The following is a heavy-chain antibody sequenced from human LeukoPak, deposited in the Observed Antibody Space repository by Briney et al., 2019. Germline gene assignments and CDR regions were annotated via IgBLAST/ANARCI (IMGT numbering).Heavy chain of an antibody. CDR1: GGSISSSLYY. CDR3: ARHIGSSYYYDGMDV. Sequence: PSETLSLTCTVSGGSISSSLYYWGWIRQPPGKGLEWIGSMYYSGSTYYNPSLKSRITISVDTSENQLSLRLSSVTAADTAVYYCARHIGSSYYYDGMDVWGQGTTVTVSS. D-gene: IGHD5/OR15-5a*01. CDR2: MYYSGST. V-gene: IGHV4-39*01. J-gene: IGHJ6*02.